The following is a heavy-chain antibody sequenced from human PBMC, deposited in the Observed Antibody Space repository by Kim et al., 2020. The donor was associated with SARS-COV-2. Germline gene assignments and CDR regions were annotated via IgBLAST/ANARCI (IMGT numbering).Heavy chain of an antibody. V-gene: IGHV4-34*01. CDR3: ARRCPELVPAAMVLVLHY. Sequence: SETLSLTCAVYGGSFSGYYWSWIRQPPGKGLEWIGEINHSGSTNYNPSLKSRVTISVDTSKNQFSLKLSSVTAADTAVYYCARRCPELVPAAMVLVLHY. CDR1: GGSFSGYY. J-gene: IGHJ4*01. D-gene: IGHD2-2*01. CDR2: INHSGST.